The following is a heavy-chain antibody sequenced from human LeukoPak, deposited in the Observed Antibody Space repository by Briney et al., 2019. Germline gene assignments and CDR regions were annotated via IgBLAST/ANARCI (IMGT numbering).Heavy chain of an antibody. J-gene: IGHJ4*02. CDR2: IYPSDSAT. Sequence: GASLKISCKGFGYSFTSYLIGWVRQMPGKGLEWMGIIYPSDSATTYSPSFRGQVTISADKSISTAYLQWSSLKASDTATYYCARPVGITMVRGVITPYYFDYWGQGTLVTVSS. CDR1: GYSFTSYL. V-gene: IGHV5-51*01. D-gene: IGHD3-10*01. CDR3: ARPVGITMVRGVITPYYFDY.